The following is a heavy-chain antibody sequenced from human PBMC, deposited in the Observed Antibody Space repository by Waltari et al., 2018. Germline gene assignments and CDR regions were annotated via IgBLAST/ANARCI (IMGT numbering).Heavy chain of an antibody. Sequence: QVQLQESGPGLVKPSETLSLTCAVSGYSISSGYYWGWIRQPPGQGLEWIGSIYHSGSTYYNPSLKSRVTISVDTSKNQFSLKLSSVTAADTAVYYCARDRGGYCSGGSCPNYYYYGMDVWGQGTTVTVSS. D-gene: IGHD2-15*01. CDR3: ARDRGGYCSGGSCPNYYYYGMDV. CDR1: GYSISSGYY. V-gene: IGHV4-38-2*02. J-gene: IGHJ6*02. CDR2: IYHSGST.